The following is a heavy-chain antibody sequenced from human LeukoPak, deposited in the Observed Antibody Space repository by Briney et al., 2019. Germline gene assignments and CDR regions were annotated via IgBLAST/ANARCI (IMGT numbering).Heavy chain of an antibody. J-gene: IGHJ4*02. CDR1: GGTFSSYA. CDR3: ARGRSSGWYGGDYDEANYFDY. Sequence: SVKVSCKAPGGTFSSYAISWVRQAPGQGLEWMGGIIPIFGTANYAQKFQGRVTITADEPTSTAYMELSSLRSEDTAVYYCARGRSSGWYGGDYDEANYFDYWGQGTLVTVSS. CDR2: IIPIFGTA. V-gene: IGHV1-69*01. D-gene: IGHD6-19*01.